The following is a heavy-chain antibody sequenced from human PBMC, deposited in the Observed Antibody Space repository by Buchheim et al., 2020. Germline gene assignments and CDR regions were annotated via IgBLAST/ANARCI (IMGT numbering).Heavy chain of an antibody. Sequence: EVQLVESGGGLVQPGGSLRLSCAASGFTFSSYSMTWVRQAPGKGLEWVSYSTSSSSTIYYADSVKGRFTISRDNARNSLYLQMNSLRDKETAEYYCGRAPRQYLAVDYWSEGTL. CDR1: GFTFSSYS. D-gene: IGHD2-2*01. J-gene: IGHJ4*02. V-gene: IGHV3-48*02. CDR3: GRAPRQYLAVDY. CDR2: STSSSSTI.